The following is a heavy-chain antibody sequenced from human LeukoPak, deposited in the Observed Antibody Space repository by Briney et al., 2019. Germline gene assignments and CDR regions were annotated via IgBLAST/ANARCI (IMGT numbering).Heavy chain of an antibody. J-gene: IGHJ5*02. CDR3: ARHSNWNGGVDWFDP. CDR2: IHYSGSP. D-gene: IGHD1-20*01. V-gene: IGHV4-59*08. CDR1: GGSNY. Sequence: SETLSLTCTVSGGSNYWSWIRQPPGKGLEWIGYIHYSGSPNYNPSLKSRVTISVDTSKNQFSLRLNSVTAADTAVYYCARHSNWNGGVDWFDPWGQGTQVTVSS.